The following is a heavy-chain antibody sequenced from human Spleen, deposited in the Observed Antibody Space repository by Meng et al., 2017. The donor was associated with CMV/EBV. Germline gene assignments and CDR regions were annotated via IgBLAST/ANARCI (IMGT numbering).Heavy chain of an antibody. V-gene: IGHV4-59*01. J-gene: IGHJ5*02. Sequence: SETLSLTCTVSGGSISDYYWSWIRQPPGKGLEWIGYIYYSGSTNYNPSLKSQVTISVDTSKNQFSLKLSSVTAADTAVYYCAKDGTYYDFWSGSPLNWFDPWGQGTLVTVSS. CDR1: GGSISDYY. CDR3: AKDGTYYDFWSGSPLNWFDP. D-gene: IGHD3-3*01. CDR2: IYYSGST.